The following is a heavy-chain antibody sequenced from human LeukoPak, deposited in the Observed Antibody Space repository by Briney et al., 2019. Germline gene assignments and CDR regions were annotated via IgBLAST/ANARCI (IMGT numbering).Heavy chain of an antibody. CDR3: ARRNYHSASFDP. Sequence: GGSLRLSCAASGFTFSSYGMHWVRQAPGKGLEWVAVISYDGSNKYYADSVKGRFIISRDNSKNTLYLQMNTLKASDTAIYFCARRNYHSASFDPWGQGTLVTVSS. D-gene: IGHD3-22*01. V-gene: IGHV3-30*03. CDR1: GFTFSSYG. CDR2: ISYDGSNK. J-gene: IGHJ5*02.